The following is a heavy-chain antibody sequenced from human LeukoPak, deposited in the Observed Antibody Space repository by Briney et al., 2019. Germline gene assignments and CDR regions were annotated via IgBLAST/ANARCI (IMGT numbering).Heavy chain of an antibody. Sequence: SVKVSCKASGGTFSSYAISWVRQAPGQGLEWMGGIIPIFGTANYAQKFQGRVTITTDESTSTAYMELSSLRSEDTAVYYCARGPYFYGSGSYSKMYYYMDVWGKGTTVTVS. V-gene: IGHV1-69*05. CDR1: GGTFSSYA. CDR3: ARGPYFYGSGSYSKMYYYMDV. D-gene: IGHD3-10*01. CDR2: IIPIFGTA. J-gene: IGHJ6*03.